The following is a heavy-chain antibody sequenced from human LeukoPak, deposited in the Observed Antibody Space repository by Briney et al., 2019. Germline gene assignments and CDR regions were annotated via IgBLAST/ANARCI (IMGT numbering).Heavy chain of an antibody. D-gene: IGHD2-2*01. CDR1: GFTFNAYA. J-gene: IGHJ4*02. Sequence: GGSLRLSCAASGFTFNAYAIHWVRQAPGKGLEWVSYISDSGSSIYNADSVDGRFTISRDNAKNSLYVQMNSLRGEDTAVYYCARDMGYCSSSNCYTYYLDYWGQGTLVTVSS. V-gene: IGHV3-48*03. CDR2: ISDSGSSI. CDR3: ARDMGYCSSSNCYTYYLDY.